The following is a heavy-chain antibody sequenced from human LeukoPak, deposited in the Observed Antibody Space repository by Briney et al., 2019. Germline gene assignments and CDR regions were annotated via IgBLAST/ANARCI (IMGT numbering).Heavy chain of an antibody. D-gene: IGHD1-26*01. J-gene: IGHJ3*01. CDR2: IYSGGSK. V-gene: IGHV3-53*05. CDR1: GFTVSSKY. Sequence: PGGSLRLSCAASGFTVSSKYMTWVRQAPGKGLEWVSVIYSGGSKYYADSVKGRFTISKDNPENTLYLQMNSLGTEDTAVYYCARDGWVRSGAYFDVFDFWGQGTRVTVSS. CDR3: ARDGWVRSGAYFDVFDF.